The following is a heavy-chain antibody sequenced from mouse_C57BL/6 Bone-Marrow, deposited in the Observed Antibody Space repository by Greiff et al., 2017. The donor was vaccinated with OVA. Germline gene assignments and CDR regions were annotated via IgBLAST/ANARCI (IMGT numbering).Heavy chain of an antibody. J-gene: IGHJ4*01. V-gene: IGHV7-1*01. D-gene: IGHD2-3*01. Sequence: EVQVVESGGGLVQSGRSLRLSCATSGFTFSDFYMEWVRQAPGKGLEWIAASRNKANDYTTEYSASVKGRFIVSRDTSQSILYLQMNALRAEDTAIYYCARGDGYLYAMDYWGQGTSVTVSS. CDR2: SRNKANDYTT. CDR3: ARGDGYLYAMDY. CDR1: GFTFSDFY.